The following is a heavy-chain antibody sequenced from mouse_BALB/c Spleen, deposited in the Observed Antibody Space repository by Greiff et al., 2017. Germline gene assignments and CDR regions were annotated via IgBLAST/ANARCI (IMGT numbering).Heavy chain of an antibody. CDR3: ARETLITTVVGAMDY. CDR2: ISSGGSYT. V-gene: IGHV5-9-4*01. D-gene: IGHD1-1*01. J-gene: IGHJ4*01. Sequence: EVKLMESGGGLVKPGGSLKLSCAASGFTFSSYAMSWVRQSPEKRLEWVAEISSGGSYTYYPDTVTGRFTISRDNAKNTLYLEMSSLRSEDTAMYYCARETLITTVVGAMDYWGQGTSVTVSS. CDR1: GFTFSSYA.